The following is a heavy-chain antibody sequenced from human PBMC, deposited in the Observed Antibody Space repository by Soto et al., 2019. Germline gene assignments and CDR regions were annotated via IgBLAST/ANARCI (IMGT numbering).Heavy chain of an antibody. CDR2: IYYSGST. CDR1: GGSISSGGYS. D-gene: IGHD2-15*01. V-gene: IGHV4-31*03. J-gene: IGHJ4*02. CDR3: ARGQDARYFDY. Sequence: SETLSLTCTVSGGSISSGGYSWSWIRQHPGKGLEWIGYIYYSGSTYYNPSLKSRVTISVDTSKNQFSLKLSSVTAADTAVYYCARGQDARYFDYWGQGTRVTVSS.